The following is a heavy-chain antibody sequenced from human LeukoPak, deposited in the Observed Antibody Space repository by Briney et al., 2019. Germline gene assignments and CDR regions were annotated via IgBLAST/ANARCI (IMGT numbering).Heavy chain of an antibody. CDR2: ISGSGGST. V-gene: IGHV3-23*01. D-gene: IGHD5-18*01. J-gene: IGHJ4*02. CDR3: ARDLGGYSYGLFDY. Sequence: PGGSLRLSCAASGFTFSSYAMSWVRQAPGKGLEWVSAISGSGGSTYYADSVKGRFTISRDNSKNTLYLQMNSLRAEDTAVYYCARDLGGYSYGLFDYWGQGTLVTVSS. CDR1: GFTFSSYA.